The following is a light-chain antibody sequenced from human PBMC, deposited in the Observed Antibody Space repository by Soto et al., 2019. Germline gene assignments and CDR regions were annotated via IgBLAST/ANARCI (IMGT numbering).Light chain of an antibody. Sequence: DIVRIHFPSTLSVSPGERVTLSCRASQSVSQSVTTNLAWYQQKLGQAPRLLIFDASARAVDIPGRFSGSKSGTEFTLTISSLQPEDFAVYYCHYYDKWPPGTFGQGTKVDNK. CDR1: QSVSQSVTTN. CDR3: HYYDKWPPGT. CDR2: DAS. J-gene: IGKJ1*01. V-gene: IGKV3D-15*01.